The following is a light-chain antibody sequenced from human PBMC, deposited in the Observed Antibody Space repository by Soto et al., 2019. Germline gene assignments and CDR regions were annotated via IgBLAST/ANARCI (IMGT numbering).Light chain of an antibody. Sequence: SYELTQPPSVSGAPGKTASISCGGSHIGSKGVHWYQQKQGQAPVLVIYSDTDLPPVIPERFSGSNSANLATVTISRVEAGDEADYYCQVWDSGSANVVFGGGTKLTVL. CDR3: QVWDSGSANVV. CDR2: SDT. CDR1: HIGSKG. J-gene: IGLJ2*01. V-gene: IGLV3-21*04.